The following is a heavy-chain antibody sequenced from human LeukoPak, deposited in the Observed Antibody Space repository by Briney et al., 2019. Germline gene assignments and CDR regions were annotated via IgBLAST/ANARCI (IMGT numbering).Heavy chain of an antibody. D-gene: IGHD6-13*01. CDR2: INSDGSST. CDR3: ARGSSWYDY. CDR1: GFTISRYW. V-gene: IGHV3-74*01. J-gene: IGHJ4*02. Sequence: GGSLRLSCAASGFTISRYWMHWLRQAPGQGLVWVSRINSDGSSTSYADSVRGRFTISRDNGKNTLYLQMNSLRAEDTAVYYCARGSSWYDYWGQGTLVTVSS.